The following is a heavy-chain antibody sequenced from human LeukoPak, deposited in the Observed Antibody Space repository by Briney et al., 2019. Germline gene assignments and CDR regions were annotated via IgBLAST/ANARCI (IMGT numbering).Heavy chain of an antibody. CDR1: GGSISSSSYY. CDR3: ARDRGSSGYYLTTDAFDI. D-gene: IGHD3-22*01. Sequence: SETLSLTCTVSGGSISSSSYYWGWIRQPPGKGLEWIGSIYYSGSTNYNPSLKSRVTTSVDTSKNQFSLKLSSVTAADTAVYYCARDRGSSGYYLTTDAFDIWGQGTVVTVSS. V-gene: IGHV4-39*07. CDR2: IYYSGST. J-gene: IGHJ3*02.